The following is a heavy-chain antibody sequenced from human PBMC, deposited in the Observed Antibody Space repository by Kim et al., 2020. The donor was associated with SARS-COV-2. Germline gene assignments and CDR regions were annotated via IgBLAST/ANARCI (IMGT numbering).Heavy chain of an antibody. D-gene: IGHD3-10*01. CDR2: INSDGSST. Sequence: GGSLRLSCAASGFTFSSYWMHWVRQAPGKGLVWVSHINSDGSSTSYADSVKGRFTISRDNAKNTLYLQMNSLRAEDTAVYSCARDTVRWGGAKYYGMDVWGRGTTVTVSS. CDR3: ARDTVRWGGAKYYGMDV. CDR1: GFTFSSYW. J-gene: IGHJ6*02. V-gene: IGHV3-74*01.